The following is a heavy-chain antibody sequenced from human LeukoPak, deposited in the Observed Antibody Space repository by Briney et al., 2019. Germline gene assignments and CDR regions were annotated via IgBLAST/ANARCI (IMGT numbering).Heavy chain of an antibody. V-gene: IGHV1-2*02. CDR1: GYTFTDYY. Sequence: ASVKVSCKASGYTFTDYYIHWVRQAPGQGLEWMGWINPNSGGTNYAQKFQGRVAMTRDTSISTAYMGLSRLRSDDTAVYYCASGFMGYDRSGYYDDAFDIWGQGTMVTVSS. CDR3: ASGFMGYDRSGYYDDAFDI. CDR2: INPNSGGT. D-gene: IGHD3-22*01. J-gene: IGHJ3*02.